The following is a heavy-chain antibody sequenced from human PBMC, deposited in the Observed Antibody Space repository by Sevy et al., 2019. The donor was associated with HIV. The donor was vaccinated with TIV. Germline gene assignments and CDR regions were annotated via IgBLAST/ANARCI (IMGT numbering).Heavy chain of an antibody. V-gene: IGHV3-66*01. CDR3: SISRNLYSSGYYYYYCMNV. CDR2: IYSGGNT. CDR1: GFTVSSNY. J-gene: IGHJ6*02. Sequence: GGSLRLSCAASGFTVSSNYMTWVRQAPGKGLEWVSVIYSGGNTYYADSVKGRSTISRDNSKNTLYLQMNNLKIEDTAVYYCSISRNLYSSGYYYYYCMNVWGQGTTVTVSS. D-gene: IGHD6-19*01.